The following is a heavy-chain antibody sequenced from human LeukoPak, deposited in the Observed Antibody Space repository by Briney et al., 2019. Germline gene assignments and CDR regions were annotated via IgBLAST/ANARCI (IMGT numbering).Heavy chain of an antibody. J-gene: IGHJ4*01. CDR1: GFTFSSYS. Sequence: GGSLRLSCAASGFTFSSYSMNWVRQAPGKGLEWVSSISSSISYIYYTHSVKGRFTIPRDNAKNSLYLQKNRLRARDTAVYHVARDRNSGYDSSFDVWGQGTLVTVPS. CDR3: ARDRNSGYDSSFDV. D-gene: IGHD5-12*01. CDR2: ISSSISYI. V-gene: IGHV3-21*01.